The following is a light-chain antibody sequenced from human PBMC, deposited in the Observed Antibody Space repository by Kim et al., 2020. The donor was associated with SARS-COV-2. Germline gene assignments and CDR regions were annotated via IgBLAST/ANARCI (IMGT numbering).Light chain of an antibody. V-gene: IGKV3-20*01. Sequence: LSQGDTATLSCRASQSITNNYLAWFQQIPGQAPRLLFYGASKKNTGIPDRFSGSGSGTDFTLTISRLEPEDFAVYYCQQYGSLPWTFGQGTKVDIK. CDR2: GAS. CDR1: QSITNNY. CDR3: QQYGSLPWT. J-gene: IGKJ1*01.